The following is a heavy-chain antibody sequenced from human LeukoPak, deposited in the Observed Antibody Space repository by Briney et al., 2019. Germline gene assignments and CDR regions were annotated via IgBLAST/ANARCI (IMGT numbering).Heavy chain of an antibody. CDR2: IYSGGDT. J-gene: IGHJ4*02. V-gene: IGHV3-66*01. CDR1: GFTVSSNY. CDR3: AKERNLEIAVAGTIFDS. D-gene: IGHD6-19*01. Sequence: GGSLRLSCAASGFTVSSNYMGWVRQAPGKGLEWVSVIYSGGDTYYAGSVKGRFTISRDNSKNMYLEMTSLKAEDTAVYYCAKERNLEIAVAGTIFDSWGQGTLVTVSS.